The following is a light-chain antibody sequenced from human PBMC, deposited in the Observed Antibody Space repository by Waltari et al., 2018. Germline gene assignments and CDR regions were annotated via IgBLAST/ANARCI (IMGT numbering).Light chain of an antibody. CDR3: SLSYSGAVV. CDR2: DTN. Sequence: QAVVTQEPSLTVSPGGTVPLTCGSNTGAVTSGHYPYWFQQKPGQAPRTLIYDTNNKQSWTPARFSGSLLGGKGALTLSGAQPEDEAEYYCSLSYSGAVVFGGGTKLTVL. J-gene: IGLJ2*01. V-gene: IGLV7-46*01. CDR1: TGAVTSGHY.